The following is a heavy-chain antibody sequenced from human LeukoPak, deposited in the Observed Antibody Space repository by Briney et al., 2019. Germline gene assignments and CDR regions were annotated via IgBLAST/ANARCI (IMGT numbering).Heavy chain of an antibody. J-gene: IGHJ3*02. Sequence: PSETLSLTCTVSGGSISSYYWSWIRQPPGKGLEWIGYIYYYSGSTNYNSSLKSRVTISVDTSKNQFSLKLSSVTAADTAVYYCARVNGATDAFDIWGQGTMVTVSS. D-gene: IGHD1-26*01. CDR2: IYYYSGST. V-gene: IGHV4-59*01. CDR3: ARVNGATDAFDI. CDR1: GGSISSYY.